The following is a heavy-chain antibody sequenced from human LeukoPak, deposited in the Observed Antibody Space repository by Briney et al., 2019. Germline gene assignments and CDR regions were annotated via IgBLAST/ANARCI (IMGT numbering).Heavy chain of an antibody. D-gene: IGHD3-10*01. V-gene: IGHV1-2*02. J-gene: IGHJ4*02. Sequence: ASVKVSCKASGYTFTAYYIHWVRQAPGQGLEWMGWINPNSGDTNYAQNFQGRVAVTRDTSISTAYMELSRLRSDDTAVYYCARDGGLDYWGQGTLVTVSS. CDR1: GYTFTAYY. CDR2: INPNSGDT. CDR3: ARDGGLDY.